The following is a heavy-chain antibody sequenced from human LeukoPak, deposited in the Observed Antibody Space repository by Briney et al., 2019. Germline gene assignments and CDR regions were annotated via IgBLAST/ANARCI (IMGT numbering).Heavy chain of an antibody. J-gene: IGHJ5*02. CDR3: EASCYRSSNSCYAGGFDP. CDR2: IYYSGST. Sequence: PSETLSLTCTVSGGSISSYYWSWMPQPPGKGLVWIVYIYYSGSTNYNPSLNSRVTISVDTSTNEYSLKLRPMPAESPALDYCEASCYRSSNSCYAGGFDPWGQGTLVTVSS. V-gene: IGHV4-59*01. D-gene: IGHD2-2*01. CDR1: GGSISSYY.